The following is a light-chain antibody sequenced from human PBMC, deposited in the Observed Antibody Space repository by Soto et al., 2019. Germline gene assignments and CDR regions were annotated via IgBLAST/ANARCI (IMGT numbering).Light chain of an antibody. V-gene: IGKV1-5*01. CDR3: QQYNSYSWT. J-gene: IGKJ1*01. CDR2: AAS. Sequence: DIQMTQSPSSLSASVGDRVTITCRATQNINSFLNWYQQKPGKAPKLLIYAASTLHSGVPSRFSGSGSGTEFTLTISSLQPDDFATYYCQQYNSYSWTFGQGTKVDI. CDR1: QNINSF.